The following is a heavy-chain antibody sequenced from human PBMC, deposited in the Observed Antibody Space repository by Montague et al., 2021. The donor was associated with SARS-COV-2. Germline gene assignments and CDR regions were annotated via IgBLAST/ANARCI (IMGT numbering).Heavy chain of an antibody. Sequence: SETQSLTCSVSSGSIISSGYYWGWIRQPPGKELEWIGNIYYSGTTYYNPSLQSRGTISVDTSKDHLSLRLSSVTAADTAVYFCARGMIRGVTTPFDYGGQGSQVTVSS. CDR1: SGSIISSGYY. CDR2: IYYSGTT. D-gene: IGHD3-10*01. J-gene: IGHJ4*02. CDR3: ARGMIRGVTTPFDY. V-gene: IGHV4-39*02.